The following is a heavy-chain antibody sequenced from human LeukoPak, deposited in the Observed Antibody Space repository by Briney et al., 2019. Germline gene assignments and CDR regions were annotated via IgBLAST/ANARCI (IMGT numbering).Heavy chain of an antibody. CDR1: GGSISSSSYY. CDR2: IYYSGST. Sequence: PSETLSLTCTVSGGSISSSSYYWGWIRQPPGKGLEWIGSIYYSGSTYYNPSLKSRVTISVDTSKNQFSLKLSSVTAADTAVYYCARHRGPYSSSFRFDYWGQGTLVTVSS. CDR3: ARHRGPYSSSFRFDY. J-gene: IGHJ4*02. D-gene: IGHD6-6*01. V-gene: IGHV4-39*01.